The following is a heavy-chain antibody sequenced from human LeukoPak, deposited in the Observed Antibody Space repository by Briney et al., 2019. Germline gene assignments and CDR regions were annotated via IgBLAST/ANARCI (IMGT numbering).Heavy chain of an antibody. Sequence: GASVKVSCKASGGTFSSYAISWVRQAPGQGLEWMGKINPGGGSTNYAQKFQGRVTMTRDTSTSTAYMELSSLRSEDTAVYYCVRVVVSGNYPFDYWGQGTLVTVSS. J-gene: IGHJ4*02. D-gene: IGHD2-15*01. V-gene: IGHV1-46*01. CDR1: GGTFSSYA. CDR2: INPGGGST. CDR3: VRVVVSGNYPFDY.